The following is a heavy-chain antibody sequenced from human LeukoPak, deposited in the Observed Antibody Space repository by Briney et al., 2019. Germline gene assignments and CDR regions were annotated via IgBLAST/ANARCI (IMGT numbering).Heavy chain of an antibody. CDR2: IYYSGST. CDR1: GYSISSGYY. Sequence: LETLSLTCTVSGYSISSGYYWGWIRQPPGKGLEWIGYIYYSGSTNYNPSLKSRVTISVDTSKNQFSLKLSSVTAADTAVYYCASLPLGAAAGTGADYWGQGTLVTVSS. J-gene: IGHJ4*02. D-gene: IGHD6-13*01. CDR3: ASLPLGAAAGTGADY. V-gene: IGHV4-38-2*02.